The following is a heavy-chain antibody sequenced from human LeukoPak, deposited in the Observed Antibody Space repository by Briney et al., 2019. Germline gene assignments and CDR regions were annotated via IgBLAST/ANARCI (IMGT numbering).Heavy chain of an antibody. D-gene: IGHD6-13*01. V-gene: IGHV4-61*01. J-gene: IGHJ5*02. CDR3: ARDPRIAAAGTFWFDP. CDR1: GGSVSSGSYY. Sequence: SETLSLTCTVSGGSVSSGSYYWSWIRQPPGKGLEWIGYIYYSGSTNYNPSLKSRVTISVDTSKNQFSLKLSSVTAVDTAVYYCARDPRIAAAGTFWFDPWGQGTLVTVSS. CDR2: IYYSGST.